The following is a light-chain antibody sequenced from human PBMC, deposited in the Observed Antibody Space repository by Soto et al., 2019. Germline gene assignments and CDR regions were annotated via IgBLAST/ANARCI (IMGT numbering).Light chain of an antibody. CDR3: QQYGSSPPT. CDR1: RSVGGSY. J-gene: IGKJ5*01. Sequence: EIVLTQSPGTLSVAPGEGATRSWRASRSVGGSYLAWYQXKHGQAHTVIIYRASRRATGITDRFSGSGSGTDFTLTISRLESEDFAVYYCQQYGSSPPTFGQGTRLEIK. V-gene: IGKV3-20*01. CDR2: RAS.